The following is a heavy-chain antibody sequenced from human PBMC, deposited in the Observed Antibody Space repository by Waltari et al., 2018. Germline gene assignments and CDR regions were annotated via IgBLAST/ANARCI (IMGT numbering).Heavy chain of an antibody. J-gene: IGHJ4*02. V-gene: IGHV3-48*03. Sequence: VHLVESGGGLVQPGGSLRLSCAASGFTFRSYEMNWVRQAPGKGLEWVSKIDPSGATTAHADSVEGRFTISRDNAKNSLFLQMNSLRVEDTAVYYCARGWNSGCHFDSWGQGTLVTVSS. CDR2: IDPSGATT. CDR1: GFTFRSYE. CDR3: ARGWNSGCHFDS. D-gene: IGHD6-19*01.